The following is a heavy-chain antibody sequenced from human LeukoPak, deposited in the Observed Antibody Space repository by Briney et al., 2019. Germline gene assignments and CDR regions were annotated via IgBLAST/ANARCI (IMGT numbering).Heavy chain of an antibody. V-gene: IGHV3-53*01. J-gene: IGHJ6*02. CDR1: GFTVSSNY. Sequence: GSLRLSCAASGFTVSSNYMSWVRQAPGKGLEWVSVIYSGGSTYYADSVKGRFTISRDNSKNTLYLQMNSLRAEDTAVYYCARATGTTHYYYGMDVWGQGTTVTVSS. CDR2: IYSGGST. CDR3: ARATGTTHYYYGMDV. D-gene: IGHD1-1*01.